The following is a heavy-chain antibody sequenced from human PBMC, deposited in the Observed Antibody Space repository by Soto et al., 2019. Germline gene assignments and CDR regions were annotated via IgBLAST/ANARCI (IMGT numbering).Heavy chain of an antibody. CDR3: ARELNTDSSAYYSFAY. CDR1: GYTFTAYG. Sequence: QVQMVQSGPEVKMPGASVKVSCKTSGYTFTAYGLAWLRQAPGQRPEWMGWVGTANDNINYAEKFQGRVTMTTDTSTATTYMELRSLRSDDTAVYYCARELNTDSSAYYSFAYWGQGTLVTVSS. D-gene: IGHD3-22*01. CDR2: VGTANDNI. V-gene: IGHV1-18*01. J-gene: IGHJ4*02.